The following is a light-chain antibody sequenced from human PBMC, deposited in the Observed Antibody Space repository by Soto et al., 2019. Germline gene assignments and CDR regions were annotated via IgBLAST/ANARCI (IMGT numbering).Light chain of an antibody. Sequence: DIQLTQSPSSLSASVGDRITITCRSSQSISRYLNWYQQRPGTAPKVLIFGANSLQSGVPSRFSGSGSGTEFTLTISSLQPDDFATYYGQHYNSYSEAFGQGTKVDIK. CDR3: QHYNSYSEA. CDR2: GAN. J-gene: IGKJ1*01. CDR1: QSISRY. V-gene: IGKV1-39*01.